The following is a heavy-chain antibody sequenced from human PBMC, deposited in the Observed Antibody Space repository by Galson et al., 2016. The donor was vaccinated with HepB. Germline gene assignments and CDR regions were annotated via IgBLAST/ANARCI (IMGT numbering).Heavy chain of an antibody. CDR1: GFTYSTYW. CDR3: ARGRLPTSYRGLAY. CDR2: INSDGSDT. D-gene: IGHD2-15*01. V-gene: IGHV3-74*01. Sequence: SLRLSCATSGFTYSTYWMHWVRQTPGKGLVWVSLINSDGSDTIYADSVKGRFTISRDIAKNTLYLQMNSLRVEDTAVYYCARGRLPTSYRGLAYWGQGTLVTVSS. J-gene: IGHJ4*02.